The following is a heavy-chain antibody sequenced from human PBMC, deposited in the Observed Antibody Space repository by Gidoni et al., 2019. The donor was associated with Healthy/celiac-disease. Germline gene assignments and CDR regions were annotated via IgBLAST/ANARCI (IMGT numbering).Heavy chain of an antibody. CDR1: GGSFSGYY. CDR3: ARGVLLWFGDSPGGVYGMDV. V-gene: IGHV4-34*01. Sequence: QVQLQQWGAGLLKPSETLSLTCAVYGGSFSGYYWSWIRQPPGKGLEWIGENNHSGRTNYNPSLKSRVSISVDTSKNQFPLKLSSMTAADTAVYYCARGVLLWFGDSPGGVYGMDVWGQGTTVTVSS. D-gene: IGHD3-10*01. J-gene: IGHJ6*02. CDR2: NNHSGRT.